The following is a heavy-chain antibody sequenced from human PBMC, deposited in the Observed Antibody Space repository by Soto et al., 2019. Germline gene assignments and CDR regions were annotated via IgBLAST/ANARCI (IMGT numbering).Heavy chain of an antibody. V-gene: IGHV3-11*01. CDR2: ISTSGSMK. D-gene: IGHD1-26*01. CDR1: GFILNDYY. CDR3: ARQYYDSGRGAFDI. Sequence: QVQLVESGGGLVKPGGTLRLSCAASGFILNDYYMSWIRQAPGKGLEWVSSISTSGSMKYYADSVKGRFTISRVNAKNSMYLQVNSLRAEDTAVYYCARQYYDSGRGAFDIWGQGTMVTVSS. J-gene: IGHJ3*02.